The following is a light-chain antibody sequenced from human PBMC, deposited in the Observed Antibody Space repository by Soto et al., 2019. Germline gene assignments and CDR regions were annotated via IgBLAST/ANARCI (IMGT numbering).Light chain of an antibody. J-gene: IGKJ1*01. CDR2: GAS. CDR1: QSLSGNY. Sequence: EIVLTQSPGTLSLSPGDRATLSCRASQSLSGNYLAWYQQKPGQYPRLLIYGASRRATDIPPRISGSGSGTYFNLTITRLEPADFAVYFCQQYETFPRTFGQGTKVEVQ. CDR3: QQYETFPRT. V-gene: IGKV3-20*01.